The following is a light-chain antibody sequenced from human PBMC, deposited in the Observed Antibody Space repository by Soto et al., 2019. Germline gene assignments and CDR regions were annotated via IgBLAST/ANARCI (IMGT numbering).Light chain of an antibody. CDR2: EVS. V-gene: IGLV2-14*01. J-gene: IGLJ1*01. Sequence: QSALTQPTSVSGSPGKSIIISCTGTSSDVGAYNYVSWYQQHPGKAPKLMIYEVSNRPSGVSNRFSGSKSANTASLTISGLQAEDEADYYCSSYTSTSTVFGTGTKLTVL. CDR3: SSYTSTSTV. CDR1: SSDVGAYNY.